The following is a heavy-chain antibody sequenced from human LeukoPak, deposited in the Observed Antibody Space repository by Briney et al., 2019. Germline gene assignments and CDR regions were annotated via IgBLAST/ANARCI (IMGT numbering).Heavy chain of an antibody. CDR1: GFTFSSYG. CDR3: ARLGGSRDNWFDP. J-gene: IGHJ5*02. V-gene: IGHV3-30*02. D-gene: IGHD2-15*01. Sequence: PGGSLRLSCAASGFTFSSYGMHWVRQAPGKGLEWVAFIRYDGSNKYYADSVKGRFTISRDNSKNTLYLQMNSLRAEDTAVYYCARLGGSRDNWFDPWDQGTLVTVSS. CDR2: IRYDGSNK.